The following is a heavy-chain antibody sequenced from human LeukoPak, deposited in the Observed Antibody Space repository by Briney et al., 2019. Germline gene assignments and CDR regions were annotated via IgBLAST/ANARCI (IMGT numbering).Heavy chain of an antibody. CDR3: ARSLYYYDSSGYSKKNNWFDP. Sequence: ASVKVSCKASGYTFTSYGISWVRQAPGQGLEWMGWISAYNGNTNYAQKLQGRVTMTTDTSMSTAYMELRSLRSDDTAVYYCARSLYYYDSSGYSKKNNWFDPWGQGTLVTVSS. J-gene: IGHJ5*02. CDR2: ISAYNGNT. CDR1: GYTFTSYG. D-gene: IGHD3-22*01. V-gene: IGHV1-18*01.